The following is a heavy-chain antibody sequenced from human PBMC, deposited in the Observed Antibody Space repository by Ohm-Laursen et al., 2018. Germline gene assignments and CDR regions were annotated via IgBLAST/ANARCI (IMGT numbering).Heavy chain of an antibody. Sequence: GTLSLTCAVYGGSFSGYYWSWIRQPPGKGLEWIGEINHSGSTNYNPSLKSRVTISVDTSKNQFSLKLSSVTAADTAVYYCARDLGVNWYFDLWGRGTLVTVSS. CDR1: GGSFSGYY. D-gene: IGHD3-16*01. J-gene: IGHJ2*01. CDR2: INHSGST. V-gene: IGHV4-34*01. CDR3: ARDLGVNWYFDL.